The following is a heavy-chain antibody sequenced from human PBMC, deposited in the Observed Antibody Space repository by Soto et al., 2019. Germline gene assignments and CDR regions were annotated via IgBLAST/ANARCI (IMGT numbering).Heavy chain of an antibody. CDR2: IVGNGGGI. CDR1: GFSFGTYA. J-gene: IGHJ4*02. D-gene: IGHD5-12*01. CDR3: AKDYRPDGRYDLDY. Sequence: EVPLLESGGALVQPGGSLRLSCVASGFSFGTYAMNWVRQAPGKGLEWVAVIVGNGGGIYYADSVKGRFTISRDNSKDTLYLQMNSLRAEDTAVYYCAKDYRPDGRYDLDYWGQGTLVTVSS. V-gene: IGHV3-23*01.